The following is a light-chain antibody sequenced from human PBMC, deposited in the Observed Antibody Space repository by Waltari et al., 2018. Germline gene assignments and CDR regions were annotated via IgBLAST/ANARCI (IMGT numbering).Light chain of an antibody. V-gene: IGLV1-40*01. CDR2: GNN. CDR3: QSYDSTLSGWV. J-gene: IGLJ3*02. CDR1: HSNIGAGFD. Sequence: QSVLTHPPSVSGAPGQTVTIACAGTHSNIGAGFDIFWYRQFPGTAPRLLMFGNNNRPSGLPARFSVSKSGTSASLAITGLQNEDEADYYCQSYDSTLSGWVFGGGTKLTVL.